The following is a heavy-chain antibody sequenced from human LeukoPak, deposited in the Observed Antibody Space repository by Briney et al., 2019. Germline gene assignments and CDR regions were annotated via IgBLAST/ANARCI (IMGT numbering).Heavy chain of an antibody. CDR1: GVAISSYY. CDR2: IYYSVST. Sequence: SETLCLTCTVSGVAISSYYWSWIRQPPRKGLEWIGYIYYSVSTNYNPSLKSRVTISVDTSKNQFSLKLSSVTAADTAVYYCARRYGSGSSGTFDYWGQGTLVTVSS. CDR3: ARRYGSGSSGTFDY. J-gene: IGHJ4*02. D-gene: IGHD3-10*01. V-gene: IGHV4-59*01.